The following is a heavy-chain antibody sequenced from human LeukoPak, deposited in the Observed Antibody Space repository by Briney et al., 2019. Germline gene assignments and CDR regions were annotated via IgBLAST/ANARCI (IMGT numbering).Heavy chain of an antibody. J-gene: IGHJ6*02. CDR2: ISSSSSYI. Sequence: GGSLRLSCAASGFTFSSYSMNWVRQAPGKGLEWVSSISSSSSYIYYADSVKGRFTISRDNAKNSLYLQMNSLRAEDTAVYYCARDYSLAVAGTAYYYGMDVWGQGTTVTVSS. CDR1: GFTFSSYS. V-gene: IGHV3-21*04. D-gene: IGHD6-19*01. CDR3: ARDYSLAVAGTAYYYGMDV.